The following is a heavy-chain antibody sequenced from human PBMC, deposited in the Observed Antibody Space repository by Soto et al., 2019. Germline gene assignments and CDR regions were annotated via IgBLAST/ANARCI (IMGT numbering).Heavy chain of an antibody. Sequence: EMQLVESVGGLVQPGRSLRLSCAASGFTFDDYAMHWVRQAPGKGLEWVSGISWDSGRRGYAASVKGRFTISRDNAKNSLYLQMNSLSSEDTALYYCAKGGSYPVWDQGTLVTVSS. CDR3: AKGGSYPV. J-gene: IGHJ4*02. CDR1: GFTFDDYA. CDR2: ISWDSGRR. D-gene: IGHD1-26*01. V-gene: IGHV3-9*01.